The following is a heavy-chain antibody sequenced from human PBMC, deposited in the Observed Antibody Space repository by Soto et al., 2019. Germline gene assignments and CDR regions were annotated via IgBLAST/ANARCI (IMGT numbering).Heavy chain of an antibody. Sequence: GASVKVSCKASGYTFTSYGISWVRQAPGQGLEWMGWISAYNGNTNYAQKLQGRVTMTTDTSTSTAYMELRSLRSDDTAVYYCARGWELRRVYYGMDVWGQGTTVTVSS. CDR2: ISAYNGNT. CDR1: GYTFTSYG. CDR3: ARGWELRRVYYGMDV. V-gene: IGHV1-18*01. J-gene: IGHJ6*02. D-gene: IGHD1-26*01.